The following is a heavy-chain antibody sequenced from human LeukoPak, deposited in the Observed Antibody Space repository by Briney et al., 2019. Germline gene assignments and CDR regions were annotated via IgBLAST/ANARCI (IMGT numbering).Heavy chain of an antibody. V-gene: IGHV3-23*01. Sequence: GGSLRLSCAAPGFTFSSYAMSWVRQAPGKGLEWVSGISGSGDNTYYADSVKGRFTISRDNSKNTLYVQVNSLGTEDTAAYYCAKGSYYDSSGSFYFDYWGQGTLVTVSS. D-gene: IGHD3-22*01. CDR2: ISGSGDNT. CDR1: GFTFSSYA. CDR3: AKGSYYDSSGSFYFDY. J-gene: IGHJ4*02.